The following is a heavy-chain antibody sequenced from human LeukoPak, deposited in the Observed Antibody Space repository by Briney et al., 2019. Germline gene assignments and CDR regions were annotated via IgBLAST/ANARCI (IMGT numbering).Heavy chain of an antibody. CDR2: INHSGST. Sequence: SETLSLTCAVYGGSFSGYYWNWIRQAPGKGLEWIGGINHSGSTNANPSLKIRFTISVDTSKNQFCLKLSSVTAADTAVYYCARAYPNRLKAAAGTSPYYYYYMDVWGKGTTVTVSS. D-gene: IGHD6-13*01. CDR1: GGSFSGYY. V-gene: IGHV4-34*01. CDR3: ARAYPNRLKAAAGTSPYYYYYMDV. J-gene: IGHJ6*03.